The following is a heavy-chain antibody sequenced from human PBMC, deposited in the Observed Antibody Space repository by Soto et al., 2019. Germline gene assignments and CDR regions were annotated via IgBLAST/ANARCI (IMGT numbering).Heavy chain of an antibody. CDR2: IVPIVDTS. V-gene: IGHV1-69*12. CDR3: VRVVAIPGYPDN. D-gene: IGHD5-12*01. Sequence: QVQLVQSGAEVRQPASSVKVSCKTSGGTFSSYAISWVRQAAGQGLEWMGGIVPIVDTSTYAQKFQGRVTITADESTSTVYMELSSLRSDDTAVSYYVRVVAIPGYPDNWGQGLLVTVSS. CDR1: GGTFSSYA. J-gene: IGHJ1*01.